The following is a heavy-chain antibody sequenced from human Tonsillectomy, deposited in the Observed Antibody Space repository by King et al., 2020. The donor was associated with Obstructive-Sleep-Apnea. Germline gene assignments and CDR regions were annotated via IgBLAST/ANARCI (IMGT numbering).Heavy chain of an antibody. J-gene: IGHJ6*02. CDR2: IKQDGSEK. CDR3: ARGRYCSSTSCATYYYGMDV. CDR1: GFTFSSYW. Sequence: VQLVESGGGLVQPGGSLRLSCAASGFTFSSYWMSWVRQAPGKGLEWVANIKQDGSEKYYVDSVKGRFTISRDKAKNSLYLQMNSLRAEDTAVYYCARGRYCSSTSCATYYYGMDVWGQGTTVTVSS. V-gene: IGHV3-7*01. D-gene: IGHD2-2*01.